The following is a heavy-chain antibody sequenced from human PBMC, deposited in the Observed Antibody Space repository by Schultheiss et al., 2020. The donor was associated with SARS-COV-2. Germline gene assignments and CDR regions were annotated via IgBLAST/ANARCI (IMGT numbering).Heavy chain of an antibody. CDR1: GGSFSGNN. J-gene: IGHJ5*02. V-gene: IGHV4-34*01. D-gene: IGHD3/OR15-3a*01. CDR2: INHSGST. Sequence: SETLSLTCAVYGGSFSGNNWSWIRQPPGKGLEWIGEINHSGSTYYNPSLKSRVTISVDTSKNQFSLKLTSVTSADTAVYYCARDRGGLGNWFDPWGQGALVTVSS. CDR3: ARDRGGLGNWFDP.